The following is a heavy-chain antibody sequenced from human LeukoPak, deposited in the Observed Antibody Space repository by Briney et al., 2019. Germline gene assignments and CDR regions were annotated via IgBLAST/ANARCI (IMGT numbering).Heavy chain of an antibody. Sequence: SETLSLTCTVSGGSISSGGYYWSWIRQHPGKGLEWIGYIYYSGSTYYNPSLKSRVTISVDTSKNQFSLKLSSVTAADTAVYYCARHAQKYYDFWSGYYDWRYNWFDPWGQGTLVTVSS. CDR1: GGSISSGGYY. D-gene: IGHD3-3*01. CDR2: IYYSGST. J-gene: IGHJ5*02. CDR3: ARHAQKYYDFWSGYYDWRYNWFDP. V-gene: IGHV4-39*01.